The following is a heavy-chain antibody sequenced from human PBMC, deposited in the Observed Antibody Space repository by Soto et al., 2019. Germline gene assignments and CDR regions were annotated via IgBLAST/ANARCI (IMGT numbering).Heavy chain of an antibody. V-gene: IGHV3-74*01. CDR2: IDNAGTDS. Sequence: EVQLVESGGGLVQPGGSLRLSCAVSGFTLSSRSMHWVRQAPGKGLVWVSGIDNAGTDSTYADSVKGRFTSSRDNAKNMLYLQMNSLRVEDTAVYYCARGWFGPDVWGKGTTVTVSS. CDR3: ARGWFGPDV. CDR1: GFTLSSRS. D-gene: IGHD3-10*01. J-gene: IGHJ6*04.